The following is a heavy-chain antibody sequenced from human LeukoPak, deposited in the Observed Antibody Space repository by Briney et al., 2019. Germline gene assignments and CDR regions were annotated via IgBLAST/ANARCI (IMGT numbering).Heavy chain of an antibody. J-gene: IGHJ5*02. CDR2: ISGSGGST. V-gene: IGHV3-23*01. CDR1: GFTFSSYA. Sequence: GGSLRLSCAASGFTFSSYAMSWVRQAPGKGLEWVSAISGSGGSTYYADSVKGRFTISRDNSKNTLYLQMNSLRAEDTAVYYCAKEGYYYDTSGYLSWFDPWGQGTLVTVSS. D-gene: IGHD3-22*01. CDR3: AKEGYYYDTSGYLSWFDP.